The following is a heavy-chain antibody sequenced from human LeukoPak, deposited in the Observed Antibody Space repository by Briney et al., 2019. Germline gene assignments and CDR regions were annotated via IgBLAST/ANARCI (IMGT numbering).Heavy chain of an antibody. J-gene: IGHJ4*02. D-gene: IGHD3-22*01. V-gene: IGHV3-9*01. Sequence: PGGPLRLSGAASGFRFGDYAMHWVRQAPGKGLEWVSGVSWHSGSIGYADSVKGRFTISRDNAKNSLYLQMNNLRVEDTALYYCARAGDTSGYYHYCDYWGQGTLVTVSS. CDR2: VSWHSGSI. CDR1: GFRFGDYA. CDR3: ARAGDTSGYYHYCDY.